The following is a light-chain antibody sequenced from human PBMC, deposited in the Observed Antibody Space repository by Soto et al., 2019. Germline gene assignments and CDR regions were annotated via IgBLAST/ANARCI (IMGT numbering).Light chain of an antibody. CDR1: QSVGTY. V-gene: IGKV3-11*01. CDR2: DAS. J-gene: IGKJ3*01. Sequence: EIVLTQSPATLSLSPGERAILSCRASQSVGTYLAWYQQKPGQAHRLLIYDASNRATGIPARFGGSGSGTAFPLTIDRREPADFAVYSCQQRSNWPATFGPGTKVDI. CDR3: QQRSNWPAT.